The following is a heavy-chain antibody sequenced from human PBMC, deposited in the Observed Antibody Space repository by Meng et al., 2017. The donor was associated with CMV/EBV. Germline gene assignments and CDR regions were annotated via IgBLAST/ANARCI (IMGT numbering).Heavy chain of an antibody. J-gene: IGHJ4*02. CDR1: GFTFNSYS. D-gene: IGHD3-9*01. V-gene: IGHV3-21*06. Sequence: GESPKLSWAASGFTFNSYSMDWVRQAPGTGLEWVSSISSSGSWIYYADSVSGRFSISRDNAKNSLYLQMNSLRAEDTAVYYCVSEPYDTLTGLPGWYFDTWGQGALVTVSS. CDR2: ISSSGSWI. CDR3: VSEPYDTLTGLPGWYFDT.